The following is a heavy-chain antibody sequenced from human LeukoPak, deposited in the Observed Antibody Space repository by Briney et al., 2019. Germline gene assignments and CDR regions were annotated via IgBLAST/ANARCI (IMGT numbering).Heavy chain of an antibody. D-gene: IGHD2-2*01. CDR2: ISGSGGST. CDR1: GFTFSSYA. J-gene: IGHJ5*02. V-gene: IGHV3-23*01. Sequence: PGGSLRLSCAASGFTFSSYAMSWVRQAPGKGLEWVSAISGSGGSTYHADSVKGRFTISRDNSKNTLFLQMDSLRAEDTAVYYCAKGRPLGYCSSSSCSEWFDPWGQGTLVTVSS. CDR3: AKGRPLGYCSSSSCSEWFDP.